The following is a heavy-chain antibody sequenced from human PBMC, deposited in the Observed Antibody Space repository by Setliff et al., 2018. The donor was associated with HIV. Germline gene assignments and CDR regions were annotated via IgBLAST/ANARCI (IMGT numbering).Heavy chain of an antibody. D-gene: IGHD5-12*01. CDR1: GFTFNNAW. CDR2: VSYDGTYK. J-gene: IGHJ4*02. V-gene: IGHV3-30*03. CDR3: ARDWRHGYDLNFDY. Sequence: PGGSLRLSCLASGFTFNNAWMSWVRQAPGKGLEWVAVVSYDGTYKNYADSVKGRFTISRDNAKNSLYLQMNSLRAEDTAMYYCARDWRHGYDLNFDYWGQGTLVTVSS.